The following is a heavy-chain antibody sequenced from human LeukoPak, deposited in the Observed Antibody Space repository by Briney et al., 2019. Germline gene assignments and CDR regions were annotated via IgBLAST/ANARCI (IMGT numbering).Heavy chain of an antibody. Sequence: ASVKVSCKASGYTFTGYYMHWVRQAPGQGLEWMGRINPNSGGTNYAQKFQGRVTMTRDTSISTAYMELSRLRSDDTAVYYCARDYYYRSVSNWFDPWGQGTLVTVSS. D-gene: IGHD3-10*01. CDR2: INPNSGGT. V-gene: IGHV1-2*06. CDR3: ARDYYYRSVSNWFDP. J-gene: IGHJ5*02. CDR1: GYTFTGYY.